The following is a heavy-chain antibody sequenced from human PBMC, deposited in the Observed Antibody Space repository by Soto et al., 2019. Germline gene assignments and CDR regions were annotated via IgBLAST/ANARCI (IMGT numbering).Heavy chain of an antibody. CDR2: INHSGST. D-gene: IGHD5-12*01. CDR1: GGSFSGYY. Sequence: SETLSLTCAVYGGSFSGYYWSWIRQPPGKGLEWIGEINHSGSTNYNPSLKSRVTISVDTSKNQFSLKLSSVTAADTAVYYCARDRFEWLRLGVAFDIWGQGTVVTVSS. J-gene: IGHJ3*02. V-gene: IGHV4-34*01. CDR3: ARDRFEWLRLGVAFDI.